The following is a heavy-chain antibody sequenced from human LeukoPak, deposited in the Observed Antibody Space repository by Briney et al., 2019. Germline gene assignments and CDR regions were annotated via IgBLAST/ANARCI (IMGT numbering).Heavy chain of an antibody. CDR1: GGSISSYY. Sequence: SETLSLTCTVSGGSISSYYWSWIRQPPGKGLEWIGYIYYSGSTNYNPSLKSRVTISVDTSKNQFSLKLSSVTAADTAVYYCARDRPLYDSRAYGMDVWGQGTTATVSS. CDR2: IYYSGST. J-gene: IGHJ6*02. CDR3: ARDRPLYDSRAYGMDV. D-gene: IGHD3-22*01. V-gene: IGHV4-59*01.